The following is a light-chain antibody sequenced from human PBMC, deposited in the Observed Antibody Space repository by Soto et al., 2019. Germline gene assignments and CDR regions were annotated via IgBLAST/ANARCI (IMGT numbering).Light chain of an antibody. CDR2: AAS. V-gene: IGKV1-9*01. CDR1: QAISSS. Sequence: DIQLTQSPSFLSASVGDRVTITCRASQAISSSLAWYQHNPGKAPKLLIYAASTLQNGVPSSFSGSGSGTEFTLTISSLQPEDFATYYCQHLNDHRYTFGQGTKVEIK. CDR3: QHLNDHRYT. J-gene: IGKJ2*01.